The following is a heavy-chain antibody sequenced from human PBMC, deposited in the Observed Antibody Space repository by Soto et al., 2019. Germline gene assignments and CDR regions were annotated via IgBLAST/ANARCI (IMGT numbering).Heavy chain of an antibody. CDR2: ISGSGDST. CDR3: ARRGSGSYFDY. D-gene: IGHD1-26*01. J-gene: IGHJ4*02. CDR1: GFTFSSYA. Sequence: EVQLLESGGGLVQPGGSLRLSCAASGFTFSSYAMRWVRQAPVKGLEWVSAISGSGDSTYYADPVKGRFTISRDNSKHTLYLQMNSLRAEDTAVYYCARRGSGSYFDYWGQGTLVTVSS. V-gene: IGHV3-23*01.